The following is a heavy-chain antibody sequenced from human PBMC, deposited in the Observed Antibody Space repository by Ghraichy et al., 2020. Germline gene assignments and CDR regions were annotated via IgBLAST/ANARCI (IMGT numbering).Heavy chain of an antibody. CDR2: ILYDGSNK. CDR1: GFTFSSYA. CDR3: ARGGDFWSGYYPFDY. D-gene: IGHD3-3*01. J-gene: IGHJ4*02. V-gene: IGHV3-30*04. Sequence: LNISCAASGFTFSSYAMHWVRQAPGKGLEWVAVILYDGSNKYYADSVKGRFTISRDNSKNTLYLQMNSLRAEDTAVYYCARGGDFWSGYYPFDYWGQGTLVTVSS.